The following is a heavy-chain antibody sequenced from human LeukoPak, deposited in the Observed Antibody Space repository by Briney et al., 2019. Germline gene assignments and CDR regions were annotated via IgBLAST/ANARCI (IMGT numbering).Heavy chain of an antibody. V-gene: IGHV4-59*01. Sequence: PSETLSLTCTVSGGSISSYYWSWIRQPPGKGLEYIGHIYYSGNTDYNPSLKSRVTISVDTSKNQFSLNLSSATAADTAVYYCARWYCSSTTCYHMDVWGKGTTVTVSS. CDR2: IYYSGNT. CDR1: GGSISSYY. J-gene: IGHJ6*03. D-gene: IGHD2/OR15-2a*01. CDR3: ARWYCSSTTCYHMDV.